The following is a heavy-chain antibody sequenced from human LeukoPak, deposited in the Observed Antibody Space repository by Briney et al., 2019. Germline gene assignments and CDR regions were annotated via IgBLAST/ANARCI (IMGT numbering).Heavy chain of an antibody. CDR2: MDSNSGGT. D-gene: IGHD5-12*01. Sequence: ASVKVSFEASGDTFTHNYIHSLREGPGPGGGWGGGMDSNSGGTKYAQKFKGRVTMTRDTYLSKAYMELSRLAFDEPAVYYCARGWGYDYRGNNWFDLWGQGTPVPVSS. V-gene: IGHV1-2*02. J-gene: IGHJ5*02. CDR1: GDTFTHNY. CDR3: ARGWGYDYRGNNWFDL.